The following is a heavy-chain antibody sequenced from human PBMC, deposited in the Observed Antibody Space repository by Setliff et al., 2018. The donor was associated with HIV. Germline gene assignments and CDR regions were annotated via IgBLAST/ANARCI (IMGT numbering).Heavy chain of an antibody. J-gene: IGHJ4*02. CDR2: IFHSGTT. CDR3: ARGAPYGSGRHRWNS. Sequence: SETLSLTCIVSGSSMTGRYIWGWFRQPPGKGLQWIGNIFHSGTTRYNVSLESRLTLSVDTSNNKFTLRLTSVTAADTALYYCARGAPYGSGRHRWNSWGRGTLVTVSS. CDR1: GSSMTGRYI. D-gene: IGHD3-10*01. V-gene: IGHV4-38-2*02.